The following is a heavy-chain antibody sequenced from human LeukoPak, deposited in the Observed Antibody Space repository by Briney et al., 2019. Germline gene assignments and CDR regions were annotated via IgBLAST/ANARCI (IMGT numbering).Heavy chain of an antibody. J-gene: IGHJ4*02. Sequence: GGSLRLSCAASGFTFSSYGMSWVRQAPGKGLEWVSSISSRSSYKYYADSVKGRFTISRDNAKNSLYLQMNSLRAEDTAVYYCARVAEAAAFDYWGQGTLVTASS. CDR2: ISSRSSYK. CDR3: ARVAEAAAFDY. V-gene: IGHV3-21*01. CDR1: GFTFSSYG. D-gene: IGHD6-13*01.